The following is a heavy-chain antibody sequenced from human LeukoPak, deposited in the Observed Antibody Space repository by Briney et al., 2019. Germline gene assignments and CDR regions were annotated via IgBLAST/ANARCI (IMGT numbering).Heavy chain of an antibody. D-gene: IGHD2-15*01. CDR3: ARSGIVGIDKNWFDP. V-gene: IGHV1-2*02. J-gene: IGHJ5*02. Sequence: ASVKVSCKASGYTFTGYYMHWVRQAPGQGLEWMGWINPNSGGTNYAQKFQGRVTMTRDTSISTAYMELSRLRSDDTAMYYCARSGIVGIDKNWFDPWGQGTLVTASS. CDR1: GYTFTGYY. CDR2: INPNSGGT.